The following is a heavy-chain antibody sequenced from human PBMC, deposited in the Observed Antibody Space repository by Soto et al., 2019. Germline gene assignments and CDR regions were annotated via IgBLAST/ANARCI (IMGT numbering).Heavy chain of an antibody. Sequence: QVHLVQSGGEVKKPGASVKVSCKASGYRFTSSGFSWVRQAPGQGIEWMGWISAYNGNTLYAQKFKGRVTMTTDTSTSTAYMELGSLRSDDTAVYYCATDPYCGSAPGCSALDAWGQGTTVTVSS. D-gene: IGHD2-21*01. CDR2: ISAYNGNT. CDR3: ATDPYCGSAPGCSALDA. J-gene: IGHJ6*02. V-gene: IGHV1-18*04. CDR1: GYRFTSSG.